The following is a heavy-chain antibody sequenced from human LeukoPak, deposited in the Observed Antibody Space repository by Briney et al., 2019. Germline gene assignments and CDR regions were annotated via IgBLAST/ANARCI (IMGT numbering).Heavy chain of an antibody. CDR3: ARVEGGGLTRWY. CDR2: IYTVGST. V-gene: IGHV3-66*01. J-gene: IGHJ4*02. D-gene: IGHD2-15*01. CDR1: GFTVSGNY. Sequence: PGGSLRLSCATSGFTVSGNYMTWVRQAPGRGLEWVSVIYTVGSTYYADSVKGRFTISRDNSMNSLFLHMNNLRADDTAVYYCARVEGGGLTRWYWGQGTLVTVSS.